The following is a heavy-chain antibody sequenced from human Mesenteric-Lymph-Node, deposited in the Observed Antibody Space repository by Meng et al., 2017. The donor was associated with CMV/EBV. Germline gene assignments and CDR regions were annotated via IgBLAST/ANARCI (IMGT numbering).Heavy chain of an antibody. V-gene: IGHV1-18*01. CDR3: ARDQDLSRTGQYYYYCMDA. D-gene: IGHD3/OR15-3a*01. CDR1: GGTFSSYA. CDR2: ISAYNGNT. J-gene: IGHJ6*02. Sequence: ASVKVSCKASGGTFSSYAISWVRQAPGQGLEWMGWISAYNGNTNYAQKLQGRVTMTTDTSTSTAYMELRSLRSDDTAVYYCARDQDLSRTGQYYYYCMDAWGQGTTVTVSS.